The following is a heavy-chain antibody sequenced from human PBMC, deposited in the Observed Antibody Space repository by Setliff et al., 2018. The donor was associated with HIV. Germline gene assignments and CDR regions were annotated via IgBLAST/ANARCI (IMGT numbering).Heavy chain of an antibody. D-gene: IGHD6-19*01. CDR3: ARGVSQAYTYGSGAYYYFDF. CDR1: GYTFTSYG. V-gene: IGHV1-18*01. CDR2: IATYNGNT. J-gene: IGHJ4*01. Sequence: GASVKVSCKASGYTFTSYGVSWVRQAPGQGPEWVGWIATYNGNTNYAQRLQGRVTLTTDTSTSTAYMELRSLRFDDTAVYFCARGVSQAYTYGSGAYYYFDFWGLGTLFTVSS.